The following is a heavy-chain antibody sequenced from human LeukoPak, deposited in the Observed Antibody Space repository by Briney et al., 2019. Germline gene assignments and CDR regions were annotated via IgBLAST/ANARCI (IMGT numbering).Heavy chain of an antibody. CDR2: ISYDGSDK. CDR3: AKDMSGGDCPDY. V-gene: IGHV3-30*18. D-gene: IGHD2-21*02. Sequence: PGGSLRLSCAASGFTFSSYGMHWVRQAPGKGLEWVALISYDGSDKDYAKSVKGRFTISRDNSKNTLYLQMNSLRAEDTAVYYCAKDMSGGDCPDYWGQGTLDTVSS. CDR1: GFTFSSYG. J-gene: IGHJ4*02.